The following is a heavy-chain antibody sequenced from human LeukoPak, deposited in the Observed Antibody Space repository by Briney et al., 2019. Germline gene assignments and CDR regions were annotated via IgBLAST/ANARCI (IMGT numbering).Heavy chain of an antibody. Sequence: PGGSLRLSCAASGFTFSSYSMNWVRQAPGKGLEWVSSISSGSSSIYYADSVKGRFTISRDNAKNSLYLQMNSLRADDTAVYYCAGRGCTNGLGHFDYWGQGTLVTVSS. J-gene: IGHJ4*02. CDR2: ISSGSSSI. CDR3: AGRGCTNGLGHFDY. V-gene: IGHV3-21*01. D-gene: IGHD2-8*01. CDR1: GFTFSSYS.